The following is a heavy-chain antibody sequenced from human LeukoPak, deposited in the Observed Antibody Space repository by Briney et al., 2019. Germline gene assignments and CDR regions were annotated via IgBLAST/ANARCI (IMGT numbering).Heavy chain of an antibody. D-gene: IGHD2-8*02. Sequence: GGSLRLSCAASGFTFSSYAMSWVRQAPGKGLEWVANIKPDGSEKYYVDSVKGRFTISRDNAKNSLYLQMNGLRVEDTAVYYCASYLYWRSDLGYWGQGTLVTVSS. CDR2: IKPDGSEK. V-gene: IGHV3-7*01. J-gene: IGHJ4*02. CDR3: ASYLYWRSDLGY. CDR1: GFTFSSYA.